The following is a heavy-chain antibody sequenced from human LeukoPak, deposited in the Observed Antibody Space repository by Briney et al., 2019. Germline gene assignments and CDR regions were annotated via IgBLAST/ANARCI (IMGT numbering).Heavy chain of an antibody. CDR1: GFTFSSYW. V-gene: IGHV3-7*01. CDR3: AKMRLKLVEHAFDI. CDR2: IKQDGSEK. D-gene: IGHD5-24*01. Sequence: GGSLRLSCAASGFTFSSYWMSWVRQAPGKGLDWVANIKQDGSEKYYVDSVKGRFTISRDNAKNSLYLQMNSLRAEDTAVYYCAKMRLKLVEHAFDIWGQGTMVTVSS. J-gene: IGHJ3*02.